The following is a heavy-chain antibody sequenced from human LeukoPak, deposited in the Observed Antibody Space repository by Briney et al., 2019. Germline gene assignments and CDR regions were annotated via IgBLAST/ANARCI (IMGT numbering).Heavy chain of an antibody. J-gene: IGHJ5*02. CDR2: IYTSGST. CDR1: GGSISGGSYY. D-gene: IGHD4-17*01. Sequence: TASETLSLTCTVSGGSISGGSYYWSWIRQPAGKGLEWIGRIYTSGSTNYNPSLKSRVTTSVDTSKNQFSLKLSSVTAADTAVYYCARDGTVNWFDPWGQGTLVTVSS. CDR3: ARDGTVNWFDP. V-gene: IGHV4-61*02.